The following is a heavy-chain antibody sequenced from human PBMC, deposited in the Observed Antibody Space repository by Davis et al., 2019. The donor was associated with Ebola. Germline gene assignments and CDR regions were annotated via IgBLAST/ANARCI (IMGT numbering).Heavy chain of an antibody. CDR1: GGSISQNS. J-gene: IGHJ4*02. CDR2: LQSSGSS. D-gene: IGHD3-16*01. Sequence: SETLSLTCTVSGGSISQNSWTWIRQSPGRGLEWIGNLQSSGSSNYNSSLRSRVLMSLDASKNQFSLKLSSVTAADTAVYYCATLERVGAPFDYWGQGTLVTVSS. CDR3: ATLERVGAPFDY. V-gene: IGHV4-4*09.